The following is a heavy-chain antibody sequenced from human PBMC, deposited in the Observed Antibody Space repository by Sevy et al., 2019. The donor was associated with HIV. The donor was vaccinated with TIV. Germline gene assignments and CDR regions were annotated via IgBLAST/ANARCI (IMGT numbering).Heavy chain of an antibody. D-gene: IGHD2-21*01. Sequence: ASVKVSCKASGGTFSSYAISWVRQAPGQGLEWMGGIIPIFGTANYAQKFQGRVTITADESRSTAYMELSSLRSEDTAVYYCARGNFVVVIPHRGYYGMDVWGQGTTVTVSS. V-gene: IGHV1-69*13. CDR1: GGTFSSYA. CDR2: IIPIFGTA. J-gene: IGHJ6*02. CDR3: ARGNFVVVIPHRGYYGMDV.